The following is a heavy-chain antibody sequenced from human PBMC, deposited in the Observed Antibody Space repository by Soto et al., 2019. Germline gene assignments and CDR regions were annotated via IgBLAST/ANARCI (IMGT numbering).Heavy chain of an antibody. Sequence: VPLVESGGGLVQPGGSLILSCAISGFSVSSNSLSWFRQAPGKGLEWVSVHYSGGSTYYAASVQGRFTISRDKSNNTLYLQMRRVRAEDTAVYFCARHRHPRGTVGATSPLDPWGQGTQVTVSS. CDR3: ARHRHPRGTVGATSPLDP. D-gene: IGHD1-26*01. CDR2: HYSGGST. CDR1: GFSVSSNS. V-gene: IGHV3-53*01. J-gene: IGHJ5*02.